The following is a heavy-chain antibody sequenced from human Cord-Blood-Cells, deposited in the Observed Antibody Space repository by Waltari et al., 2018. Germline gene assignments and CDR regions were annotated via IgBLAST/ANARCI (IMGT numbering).Heavy chain of an antibody. J-gene: IGHJ3*02. V-gene: IGHV1-69*10. Sequence: QVQLVQSGAEVKKPGSSVKVSYKASGGTFSSYAISWVRQAPGQGLEWMGGIIHILGIANYAQKFQGRVTITANKSTSTAYMELSSLRSEDTAVYYCARGSAGYSGYDYAFDIWGQGTMVTVSS. CDR3: ARGSAGYSGYDYAFDI. CDR1: GGTFSSYA. CDR2: IIHILGIA. D-gene: IGHD5-12*01.